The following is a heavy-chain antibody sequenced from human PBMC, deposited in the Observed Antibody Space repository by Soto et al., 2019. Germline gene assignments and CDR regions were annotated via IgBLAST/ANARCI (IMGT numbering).Heavy chain of an antibody. D-gene: IGHD3-22*01. J-gene: IGHJ3*02. CDR3: AKPKTYYDVGSDAFDI. CDR1: GYFFNDYH. CDR2: INPKNGDT. V-gene: IGHV1-2*02. Sequence: ASVKVSCKTSGYFFNDYHMHWVRKAPGQGLEWMGWINPKNGDTNYAQKFQDRVTMTRDTSISTVYIELSRLTSDDTAVYYCAKPKTYYDVGSDAFDIWGQGTMVTVSS.